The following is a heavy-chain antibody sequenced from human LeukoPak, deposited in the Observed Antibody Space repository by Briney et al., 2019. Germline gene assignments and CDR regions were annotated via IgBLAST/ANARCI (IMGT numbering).Heavy chain of an antibody. CDR1: GFSLSTTGMC. J-gene: IGHJ4*02. CDR3: ARVWATKIRGEDY. CDR2: IDGGDGT. D-gene: IGHD3-10*01. V-gene: IGHV2-70*11. Sequence: SGPALVEPTQTLTLTCTFSGFSLSTTGMCVSWIRQPPGKALEWLARIDGGDGTYDSTALKPRRTISKDTSKNQVVLTMTNMDPVDTATYYCARVWATKIRGEDYWGQGTLVTVSS.